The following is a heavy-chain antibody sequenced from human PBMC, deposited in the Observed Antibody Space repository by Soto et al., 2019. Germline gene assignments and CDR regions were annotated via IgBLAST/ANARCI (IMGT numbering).Heavy chain of an antibody. Sequence: SVKVSCKASGGTFSSYAISWVRQAPGQGLEWMGGIIPIFGTANYAQKFQGRVTITADESTSTAYMGLSSLRSEDTAVYYCARATTVVTPFLFSLDYWGQGTLVTVSS. V-gene: IGHV1-69*13. J-gene: IGHJ4*02. D-gene: IGHD4-17*01. CDR3: ARATTVVTPFLFSLDY. CDR2: IIPIFGTA. CDR1: GGTFSSYA.